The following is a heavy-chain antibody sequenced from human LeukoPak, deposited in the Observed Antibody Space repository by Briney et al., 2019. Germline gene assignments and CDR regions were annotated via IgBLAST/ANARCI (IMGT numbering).Heavy chain of an antibody. V-gene: IGHV1-46*01. Sequence: ASVKVSCTASGYTFTSYYMHWVRQAPGQGLEWMGIINPSGGSTSYAQKFQGRVTMTRDTSTSTVYMELSSPRSEDTAVYYCADSSGSLYLLYNWGQGTLVTVSS. CDR1: GYTFTSYY. J-gene: IGHJ4*02. D-gene: IGHD3-22*01. CDR2: INPSGGST. CDR3: ADSSGSLYLLYN.